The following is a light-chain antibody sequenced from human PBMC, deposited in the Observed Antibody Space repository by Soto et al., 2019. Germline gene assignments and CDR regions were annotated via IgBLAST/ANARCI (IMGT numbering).Light chain of an antibody. CDR3: QQTQSFPRT. V-gene: IGKV1-12*01. Sequence: DIQLTQSPSSVSASVGDRVTITCRASQGISSWLVWYQQKPGKAPKLLIYAASSLQSGVPSRFSGSGSGTDFTLTISSLQPEDFATYYCQQTQSFPRTFGQGTKVEIK. CDR1: QGISSW. J-gene: IGKJ1*01. CDR2: AAS.